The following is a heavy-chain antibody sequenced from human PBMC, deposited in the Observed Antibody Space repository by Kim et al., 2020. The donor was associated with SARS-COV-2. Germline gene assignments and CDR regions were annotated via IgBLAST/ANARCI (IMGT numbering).Heavy chain of an antibody. CDR1: GGSISSGGYY. CDR3: ARDFTLWYFDL. V-gene: IGHV4-31*03. CDR2: IYYSGST. Sequence: SETLSLTCTVSGGSISSGGYYWSWIRQHPGKGLEWIGYIYYSGSTYYNPSLKSRVTISVDTSKNQFSLKLSSVTAADTAVYYCARDFTLWYFDLWGRGTLVTVSS. J-gene: IGHJ2*01.